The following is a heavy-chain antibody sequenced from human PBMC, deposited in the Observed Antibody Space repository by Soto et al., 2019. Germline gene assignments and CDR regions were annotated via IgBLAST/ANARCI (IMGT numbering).Heavy chain of an antibody. V-gene: IGHV4-34*01. CDR3: ATGEYSSSPDY. J-gene: IGHJ4*02. CDR1: GGSFSGYY. CDR2: INHSGST. Sequence: QVQLQQWGAGLLKPSETLSLTCAVYGGSFSGYYWSWIRQPPGKGLEWIGEINHSGSTNYNPSLKSRVTISVDTSMNQFSLKLTSVTAADTAVYYLATGEYSSSPDYWGQGTLVTVAS. D-gene: IGHD6-6*01.